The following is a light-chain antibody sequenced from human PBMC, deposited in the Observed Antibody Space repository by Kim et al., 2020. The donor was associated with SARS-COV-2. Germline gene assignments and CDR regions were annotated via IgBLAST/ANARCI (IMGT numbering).Light chain of an antibody. CDR3: QQYNSYSPLT. Sequence: DIQMTQAPYTLSASVGDRVTITCRASQSIKSWLAWYQQKPGKAPKILIYKASSLESGVPSRFSGSGSGTEFTLTISSLQPDDFATYYCQQYNSYSPLTFGGGTKVDIK. CDR1: QSIKSW. V-gene: IGKV1-5*03. J-gene: IGKJ4*01. CDR2: KAS.